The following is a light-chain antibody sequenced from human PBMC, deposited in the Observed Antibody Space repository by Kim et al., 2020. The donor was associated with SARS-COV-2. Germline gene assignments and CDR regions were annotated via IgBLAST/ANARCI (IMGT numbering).Light chain of an antibody. J-gene: IGLJ3*02. V-gene: IGLV2-11*01. CDR2: DVS. CDR3: CSYAGSYWV. Sequence: QSALTQPRSVSGSPGQSVTISCTGTSSDVRGYNYVSWYQQHPGKAPKLMIYDVSKRPSGVPDRFSGSKSGNTASLTISGLQAEDEADYYCCSYAGSYWVFGGGTKVTVL. CDR1: SSDVRGYNY.